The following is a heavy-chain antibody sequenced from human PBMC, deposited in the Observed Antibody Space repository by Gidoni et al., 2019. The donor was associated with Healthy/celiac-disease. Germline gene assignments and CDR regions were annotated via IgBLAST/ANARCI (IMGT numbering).Heavy chain of an antibody. CDR3: ARARWELLLPFDY. D-gene: IGHD1-26*01. V-gene: IGHV1-69*06. CDR1: GGTFSSYA. J-gene: IGHJ4*02. CDR2: IIPIFGTA. Sequence: KKPGSSVKVSCKASGGTFSSYAISWVRQAPGQGLEWMGGIIPIFGTANYAQKFQGRVTITADKSTSTAYMELSSLRSEDTAVYYCARARWELLLPFDYWGQGTLVTVSS.